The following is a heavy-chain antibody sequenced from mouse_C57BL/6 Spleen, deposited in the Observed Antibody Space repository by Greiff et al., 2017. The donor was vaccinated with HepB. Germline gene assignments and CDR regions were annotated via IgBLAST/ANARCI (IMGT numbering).Heavy chain of an antibody. Sequence: EVQGVESGGGLVKPGGSLKLSCAASGFTFSSYAMSWVRQTPEKRLEWVATISDGGSYTYYPDNVKGRFTISRDNAKNNLYLQMSHLKSEDTAMYYCARGGDYDPLDWFAYWGQGTLVTVSA. CDR1: GFTFSSYA. CDR3: ARGGDYDPLDWFAY. D-gene: IGHD2-4*01. V-gene: IGHV5-4*01. J-gene: IGHJ3*01. CDR2: ISDGGSYT.